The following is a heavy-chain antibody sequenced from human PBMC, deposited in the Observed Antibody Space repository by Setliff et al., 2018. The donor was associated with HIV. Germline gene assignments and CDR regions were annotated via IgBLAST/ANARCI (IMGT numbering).Heavy chain of an antibody. CDR3: ARDGGSSGWYFVLGYSDY. Sequence: SETLSLTCTVSGGSTDSGSYYWAWTRQPPGKGLEWIGSMYYTGSTYYNPSLKSRVTISIDTSKNQFSLKLNSVTAADTAMYYCARDGGSSGWYFVLGYSDYWGPGTLVTV. CDR1: GGSTDSGSYY. CDR2: MYYTGST. D-gene: IGHD6-19*01. V-gene: IGHV4-39*02. J-gene: IGHJ4*02.